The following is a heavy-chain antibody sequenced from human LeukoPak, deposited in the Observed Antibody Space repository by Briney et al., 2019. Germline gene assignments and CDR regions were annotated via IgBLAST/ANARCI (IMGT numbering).Heavy chain of an antibody. V-gene: IGHV3-73*01. D-gene: IGHD3-22*01. CDR1: GFTFSGSA. J-gene: IGHJ4*02. CDR2: IRSNANSYAT. Sequence: PGGSLRLSCAASGFTFSGSAMHWVRQASGKGLEWVGRIRSNANSYATAYAASVKGRFTISRDDSKNTAYLQMNSLKTEDTAVYYCTRRGDRDYCDSSGYYRDYWGQGTLVTVSS. CDR3: TRRGDRDYCDSSGYYRDY.